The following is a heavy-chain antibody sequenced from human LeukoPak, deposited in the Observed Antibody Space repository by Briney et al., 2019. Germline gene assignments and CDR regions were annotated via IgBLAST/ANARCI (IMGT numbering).Heavy chain of an antibody. D-gene: IGHD1-14*01. J-gene: IGHJ4*02. V-gene: IGHV3-21*06. CDR2: IGPTGSDR. Sequence: AGGSLRLSCTASGLTFSTSGFNWVRQAPGKGLEWVASIGPTGSDRYHADSIKGRFTISRDNANNFLYLQMNSLRAEDTAVYYCAIETNGRHYDYWGQGTLLTVSS. CDR3: AIETNGRHYDY. CDR1: GLTFSTSG.